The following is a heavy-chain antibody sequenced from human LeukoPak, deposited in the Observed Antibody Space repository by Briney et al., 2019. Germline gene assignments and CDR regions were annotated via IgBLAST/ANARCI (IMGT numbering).Heavy chain of an antibody. V-gene: IGHV3-33*01. CDR2: IWYDGSNK. D-gene: IGHD5-12*01. CDR1: GFTFSSYG. CDR3: ARRRGYSGYDLDY. Sequence: GRSLRLSCAASGFTFSSYGMHWVRQAPGKGLEWVAVIWYDGSNKYYADSVKGRFTISKDNSMNTLYLQMNSLRAEDTAVYYCARRRGYSGYDLDYWGQGTLVTVSS. J-gene: IGHJ4*02.